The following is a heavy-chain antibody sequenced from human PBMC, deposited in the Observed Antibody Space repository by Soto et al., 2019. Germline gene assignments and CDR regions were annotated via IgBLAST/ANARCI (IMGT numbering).Heavy chain of an antibody. D-gene: IGHD3-22*01. V-gene: IGHV5-51*01. Sequence: GESLKISCKGSGYSFTSYWIGWVRQMPGKGLEWMGIIYPGDSDTRYSPSFQGQVTISADKSISTAYLQWSSLKASDTAMYYCASSNYYDSSGYFFGMAVWGQGTTVTVSS. CDR3: ASSNYYDSSGYFFGMAV. J-gene: IGHJ6*02. CDR1: GYSFTSYW. CDR2: IYPGDSDT.